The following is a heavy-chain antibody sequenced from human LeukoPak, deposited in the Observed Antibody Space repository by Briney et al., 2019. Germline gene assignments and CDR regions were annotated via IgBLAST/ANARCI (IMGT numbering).Heavy chain of an antibody. J-gene: IGHJ4*02. CDR1: GFSFRSYW. V-gene: IGHV3-74*01. CDR2: IDTDGSST. D-gene: IGHD1-1*01. CDR3: TRGGTTFDY. Sequence: GGSLRLSCAASGFSFRSYWVHWVRLPPGKGLVWVSRIDTDGSSTAYADSVKGRFTISRDNAKNTLYLQMYSLRAEDTAIYYCTRGGTTFDYWGQGTLVTVSS.